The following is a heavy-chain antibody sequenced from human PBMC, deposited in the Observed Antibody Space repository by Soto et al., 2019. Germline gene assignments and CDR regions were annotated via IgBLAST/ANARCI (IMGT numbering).Heavy chain of an antibody. J-gene: IGHJ4*02. CDR2: ISGSGGST. V-gene: IGHV3-23*01. D-gene: IGHD6-6*01. Sequence: GGSLRLSCAASGFTFSSYAMSWVRQAPGKGLGWVSAISGSGGSTYYADSVKGRFTISRDNPKNTLYLQMNSLRAEDTAVYCCVRAARITNILDFWGKGTPVTVYS. CDR3: VRAARITNILDF. CDR1: GFTFSSYA.